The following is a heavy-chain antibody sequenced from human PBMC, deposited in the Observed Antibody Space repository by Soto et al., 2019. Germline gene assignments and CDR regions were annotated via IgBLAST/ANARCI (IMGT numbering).Heavy chain of an antibody. V-gene: IGHV4-31*03. Sequence: SETLSLTCTVSGGSISSGGYYWSWIRQHPGKGLEWIGYIYYSGSTYYNPSLKSRVTISVDTSKNQFSLKLSSVTAADTAVYYCARGSLRYFDWLFYGGDAFDIWGQGTMVTVSS. CDR2: IYYSGST. D-gene: IGHD3-9*01. CDR1: GGSISSGGYY. CDR3: ARGSLRYFDWLFYGGDAFDI. J-gene: IGHJ3*02.